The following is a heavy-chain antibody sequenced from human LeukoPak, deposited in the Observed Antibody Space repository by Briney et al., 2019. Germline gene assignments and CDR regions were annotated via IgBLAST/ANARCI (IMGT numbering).Heavy chain of an antibody. CDR2: INHSGST. CDR3: ARARRYYYDSSGYYQGGHANRRHDAFDI. Sequence: SETLSLTCAVYGGSFSGYYWSWIRQPPGKGLEWIGEINHSGSTNYNPSLKSRVTISVDTSKNQFSLKLSSVTAADTAVYYCARARRYYYDSSGYYQGGHANRRHDAFDIWGQGTMVTVSS. CDR1: GGSFSGYY. D-gene: IGHD3-22*01. V-gene: IGHV4-34*01. J-gene: IGHJ3*02.